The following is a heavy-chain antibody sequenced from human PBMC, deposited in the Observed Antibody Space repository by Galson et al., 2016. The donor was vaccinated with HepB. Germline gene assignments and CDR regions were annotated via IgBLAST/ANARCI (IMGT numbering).Heavy chain of an antibody. CDR2: IDWDDDK. CDR1: GFSLSTSGMR. D-gene: IGHD1-26*01. V-gene: IGHV2-70*04. J-gene: IGHJ6*02. CDR3: ARIPGGYQGPQYGMDV. Sequence: LVKPTQTLTLTCTFSGFSLSTSGMRVSWIRQPPGKALEWLARIDWDDDKFYSTSLKTRLTISKDTSKNQVVLTMTNMDPVDTATYYCARIPGGYQGPQYGMDVWGQGTTVTVSS.